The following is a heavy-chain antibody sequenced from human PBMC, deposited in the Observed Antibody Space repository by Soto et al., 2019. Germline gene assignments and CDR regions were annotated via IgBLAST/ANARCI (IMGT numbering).Heavy chain of an antibody. J-gene: IGHJ1*01. V-gene: IGHV1-69*13. CDR1: GGTYSSYA. CDR3: ARDPPGYCSGGSRYPRYFQH. D-gene: IGHD2-15*01. Sequence: SVKVSCKASGGTYSSYAISWVRQEPGQGLEWMGGIIPIFGTANYAQKFQGRVTITADESTSTAYMELSSLRSEDTAVYYCARDPPGYCSGGSRYPRYFQHWGQGTLVTVSS. CDR2: IIPIFGTA.